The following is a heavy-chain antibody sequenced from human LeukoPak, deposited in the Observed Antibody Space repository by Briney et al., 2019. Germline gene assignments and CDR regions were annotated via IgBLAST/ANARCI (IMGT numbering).Heavy chain of an antibody. CDR3: AKDSIDVIAVYYFDY. D-gene: IGHD2-21*01. V-gene: IGHV3-23*01. CDR2: ISGSGGST. CDR1: GFTFSSYA. Sequence: GGSLRLSCAASGFTFSSYAMSWVRQAPGKGLELVSAISGSGGSTYYADSVKGRFTISRDNSKNTLYLQMNSLRAEDTAVYYCAKDSIDVIAVYYFDYWGQGTLVTVSS. J-gene: IGHJ4*02.